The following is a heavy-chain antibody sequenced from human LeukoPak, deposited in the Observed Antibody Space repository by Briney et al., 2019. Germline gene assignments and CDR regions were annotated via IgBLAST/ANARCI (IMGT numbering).Heavy chain of an antibody. Sequence: QSGGSLRLSCAASGFTFSSYEMNWVRQAPGKGLEWVSYISSSGSTIYYADSVKGRFTISRDNAKNSLYLQMNSLRAEDTAVYCCARDPGIHCSGGSCYLHAFDIWGQGTMVTVSS. J-gene: IGHJ3*02. V-gene: IGHV3-48*03. CDR3: ARDPGIHCSGGSCYLHAFDI. D-gene: IGHD2-15*01. CDR1: GFTFSSYE. CDR2: ISSSGSTI.